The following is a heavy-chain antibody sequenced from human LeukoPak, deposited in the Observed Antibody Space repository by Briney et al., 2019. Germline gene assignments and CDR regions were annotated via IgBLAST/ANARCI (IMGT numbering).Heavy chain of an antibody. CDR2: FHNTGGT. J-gene: IGHJ3*02. D-gene: IGHD2-8*02. Sequence: SETLSLTCTVSGDSISSYYWTWIRQPPGKGLEWIGYFHNTGGTNYNPYVKSRVTISVDTSKNQVSLKMTSVTAADTAVYYCATNRPVGGAYWGSFDIWGQGTLVTVSS. CDR3: ATNRPVGGAYWGSFDI. CDR1: GDSISSYY. V-gene: IGHV4-59*01.